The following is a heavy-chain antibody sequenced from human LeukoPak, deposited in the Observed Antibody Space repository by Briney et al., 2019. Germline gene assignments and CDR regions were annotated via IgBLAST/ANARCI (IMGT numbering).Heavy chain of an antibody. Sequence: ASVKVSCKASGYTFTSYDINWVRQAPGQGREWMGWMNPNSGNTGYAQKFQGRVTMTRNTSISTAYMELSSLRSEDTAVYYCARAFRNRVSPNYWGQGTLVTVSS. CDR1: GYTFTSYD. V-gene: IGHV1-8*01. CDR3: ARAFRNRVSPNY. CDR2: MNPNSGNT. J-gene: IGHJ4*02. D-gene: IGHD6-13*01.